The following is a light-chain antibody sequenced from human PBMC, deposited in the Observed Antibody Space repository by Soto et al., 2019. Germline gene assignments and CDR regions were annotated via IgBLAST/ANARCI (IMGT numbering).Light chain of an antibody. CDR3: QQYNKWPLT. Sequence: EVVMTQSPATLSVSPGETATXXXXASQSLTTYLAWYQQKPDQAPRLLIYGISTRATDVPARFSGSGSGTEFTLTISGLQSEDFAVYYCQQYNKWPLTFGGGTKVDIK. J-gene: IGKJ4*01. CDR2: GIS. V-gene: IGKV3-15*01. CDR1: QSLTTY.